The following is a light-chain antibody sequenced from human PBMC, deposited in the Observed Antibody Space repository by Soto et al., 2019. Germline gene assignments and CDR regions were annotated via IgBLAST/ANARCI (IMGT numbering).Light chain of an antibody. CDR1: QNVYNN. V-gene: IGKV3-15*01. CDR2: DAS. J-gene: IGKJ4*01. CDR3: QQCRNWPLT. Sequence: EIVMAQSPATLSVSPGEGATLSCKASQNVYNNLAWYQQRPGQPPRLLIYDASTRATGISARFSGSGYGTEFTLTISSLQSEDFAVYFCQQCRNWPLTCAGGPKV.